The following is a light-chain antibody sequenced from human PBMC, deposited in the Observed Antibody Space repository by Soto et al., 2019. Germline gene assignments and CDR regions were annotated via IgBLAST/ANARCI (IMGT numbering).Light chain of an antibody. V-gene: IGKV1-39*01. Sequence: DIQITQSPSSLSASVGDRVTITCRASQSISSHLNWYQQKPGKAPKLLIYAASSLQSGVPSRFSGSGSGTDFTLTISSLQPEDFATYSCQHSHSAPLTFGGGTKVEIK. CDR3: QHSHSAPLT. CDR2: AAS. CDR1: QSISSH. J-gene: IGKJ4*01.